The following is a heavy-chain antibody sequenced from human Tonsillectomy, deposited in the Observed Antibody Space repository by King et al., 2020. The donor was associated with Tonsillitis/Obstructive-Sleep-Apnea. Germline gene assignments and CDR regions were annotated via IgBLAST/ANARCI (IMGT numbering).Heavy chain of an antibody. CDR3: ARDHSGTGAAFDI. Sequence: VQLVESGGGLVQPGGSLRLSCAVSEFTFSSYSMHWVRQAPGKGLVLVSHINVDGSSTNYADSVKGRFTISRDNAKNTLYLQMNSLRAEDKALYYCARDHSGTGAAFDIWGQGTMLTVSS. J-gene: IGHJ3*02. CDR1: EFTFSSYS. D-gene: IGHD1-1*01. CDR2: INVDGSST. V-gene: IGHV3-74*01.